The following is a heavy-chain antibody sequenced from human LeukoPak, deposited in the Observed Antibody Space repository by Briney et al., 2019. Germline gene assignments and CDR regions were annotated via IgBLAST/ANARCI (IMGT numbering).Heavy chain of an antibody. V-gene: IGHV4-34*01. J-gene: IGHJ6*02. CDR2: IHQSGST. D-gene: IGHD2-21*01. CDR1: GGSFSGYY. CDR3: ARHFKELYSYYGMDV. Sequence: PSETLSLTCAVYGGSFSGYYWSWIRQPPGKGLEWIGEIHQSGSTNYNSSLKSRVTISVDTSKNQFSLKLSSVTAADTAVYYCARHFKELYSYYGMDVWGQGTTVTVSS.